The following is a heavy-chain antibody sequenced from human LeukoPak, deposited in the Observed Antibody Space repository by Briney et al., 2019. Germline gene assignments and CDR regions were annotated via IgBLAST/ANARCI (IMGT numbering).Heavy chain of an antibody. V-gene: IGHV4-61*02. Sequence: SETLSLTCTVSGGSLSSGSYYWRWIRQPAGKGLECIGRIYTSGSTNYNPSLKSRVTISVDTSKNQFSLKLSSVTAADTAVYYCAREKIADSSKDYWGQGTLVTVSS. J-gene: IGHJ4*02. D-gene: IGHD3-22*01. CDR2: IYTSGST. CDR3: AREKIADSSKDY. CDR1: GGSLSSGSYY.